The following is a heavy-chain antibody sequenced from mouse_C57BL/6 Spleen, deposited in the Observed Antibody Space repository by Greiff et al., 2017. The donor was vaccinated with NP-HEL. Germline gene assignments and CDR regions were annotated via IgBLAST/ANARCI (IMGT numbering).Heavy chain of an antibody. CDR3: ARAGSYGYFEV. V-gene: IGHV3-6*01. CDR1: GYSFTSGYY. J-gene: IGHJ1*03. D-gene: IGHD1-1*01. Sequence: EVKLLESGPGLVKPSQSLSLTCSVTGYSFTSGYYWNWIRQPPGNKLEWMGYISYDGSNNYNPSFKNRISITRDTSNNQFFLKLNSVTTEDTATYYCARAGSYGYFEVWGTGTTVTVSS. CDR2: ISYDGSN.